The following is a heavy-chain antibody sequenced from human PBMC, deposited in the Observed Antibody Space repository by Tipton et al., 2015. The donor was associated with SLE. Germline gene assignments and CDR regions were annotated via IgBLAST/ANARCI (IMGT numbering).Heavy chain of an antibody. CDR1: GGSINSDSYY. CDR2: VYTSGST. CDR3: ARSPNKDCTGGVCFHGLDV. D-gene: IGHD2-8*02. V-gene: IGHV4-61*02. Sequence: LSLTCTVSGGSINSDSYYWSWIRQPAGKGLEWIGRVYTSGSTNYKPSLKSRVTISVDSSKNQFSLNLTSVTAADTAVFYCARSPNKDCTGGVCFHGLDVWGQGTTVTVSS. J-gene: IGHJ6*02.